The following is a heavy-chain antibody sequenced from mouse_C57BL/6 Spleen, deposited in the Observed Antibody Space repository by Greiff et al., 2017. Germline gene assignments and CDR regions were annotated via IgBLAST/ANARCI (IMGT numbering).Heavy chain of an antibody. J-gene: IGHJ2*01. Sequence: QAQLQQPGAELVRPGTSVKLSCKASGYTFTSYWMHWVKQRPGQGLEWIGVIDPSDSYTNYNQKFKGKATLTVDTSSSTAYMQLSSLTSEDSAVYYCARDEGFDYWGQGTTLTVSS. CDR1: GYTFTSYW. CDR2: IDPSDSYT. CDR3: ARDEGFDY. V-gene: IGHV1-59*01.